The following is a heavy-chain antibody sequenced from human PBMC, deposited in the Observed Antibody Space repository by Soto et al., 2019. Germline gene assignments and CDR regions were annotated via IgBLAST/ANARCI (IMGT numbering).Heavy chain of an antibody. CDR1: GFTFSSYG. V-gene: IGHV3-30*18. Sequence: ALRLSCAASGFTFSSYGIHWVRQAPGKGLEWVAVISYDGSNKYYADSVKGRFTISRDNSKNTLYLQMNSLRAEDTAVYYCAKDTHTTVVTPLFDYWGQGTLVTVSS. D-gene: IGHD4-17*01. J-gene: IGHJ4*02. CDR3: AKDTHTTVVTPLFDY. CDR2: ISYDGSNK.